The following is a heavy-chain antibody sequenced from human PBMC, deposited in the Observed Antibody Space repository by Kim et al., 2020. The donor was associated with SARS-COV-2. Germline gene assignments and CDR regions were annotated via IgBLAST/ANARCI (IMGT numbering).Heavy chain of an antibody. CDR3: TRGYGSETNY. CDR2: T. J-gene: IGHJ4*02. V-gene: IGHV3-74*01. Sequence: TGYANSVQGRFTISRDNAKNTLYLQMNTLRVEDTAVYYCTRGYGSETNYWGQGSLVIVST. D-gene: IGHD3-10*01.